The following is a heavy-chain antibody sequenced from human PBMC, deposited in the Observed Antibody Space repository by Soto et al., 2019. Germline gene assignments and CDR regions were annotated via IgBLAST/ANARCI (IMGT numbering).Heavy chain of an antibody. CDR1: GGSISSYY. CDR2: IYYSGGT. CDR3: ARRYGGNLDY. D-gene: IGHD1-26*01. J-gene: IGHJ4*02. V-gene: IGHV4-59*08. Sequence: QVQLQESGPGLVKPSETLSLTCTVSGGSISSYYWSWIRQRPGKGLEWIGYIYYSGGTNYNPSLKSRVTISVASSKNHFSLKLSSVTAADTAVYYCARRYGGNLDYWGQGTLVTVSS.